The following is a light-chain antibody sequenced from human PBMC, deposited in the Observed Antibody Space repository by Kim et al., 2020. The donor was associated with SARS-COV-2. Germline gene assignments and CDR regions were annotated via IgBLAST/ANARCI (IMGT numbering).Light chain of an antibody. J-gene: IGLJ2*01. Sequence: GQRVAISCSDGSPNSGGHTVNWYQQLPGTAPKLLIYNNNQRPSGFPDRFSASKSGTSASLDISGLQSEDEAEFYCAAWDDSLNAPVFGGGTQLTVL. CDR1: SPNSGGHT. CDR3: AAWDDSLNAPV. CDR2: NNN. V-gene: IGLV1-44*01.